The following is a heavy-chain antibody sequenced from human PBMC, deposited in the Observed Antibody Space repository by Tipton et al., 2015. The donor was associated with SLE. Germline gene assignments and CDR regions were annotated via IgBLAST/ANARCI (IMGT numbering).Heavy chain of an antibody. D-gene: IGHD1-14*01. Sequence: SLRLSCAASGFSFDDYGMSWVRQAPGKGLEWVSGINWNGGSTGYADSVKGRFTISRDNAKNCLYLQMSSLRAEDTALYYCASAYIATYDAFDIWGQGTMVFVSS. CDR2: INWNGGST. CDR1: GFSFDDYG. V-gene: IGHV3-20*04. J-gene: IGHJ3*02. CDR3: ASAYIATYDAFDI.